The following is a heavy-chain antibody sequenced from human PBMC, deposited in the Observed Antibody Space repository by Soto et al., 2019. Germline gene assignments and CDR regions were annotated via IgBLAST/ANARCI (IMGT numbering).Heavy chain of an antibody. D-gene: IGHD6-19*01. V-gene: IGHV3-11*06. CDR3: ARHTSGWHYYDY. Sequence: GGSLRLSCAASGFNFSDHYMNCIRQAPGKGLEWVSYISGSSRYTNFADSVKGRFTISRDNAKNSLYLQMNSLRAEDTAVYYCARHTSGWHYYDYWGQGIPVTVSS. CDR1: GFNFSDHY. CDR2: ISGSSRYT. J-gene: IGHJ4*02.